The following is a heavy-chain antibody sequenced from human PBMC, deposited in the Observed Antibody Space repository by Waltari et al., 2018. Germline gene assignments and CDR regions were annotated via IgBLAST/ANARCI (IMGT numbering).Heavy chain of an antibody. D-gene: IGHD3-10*01. CDR2: INHSGST. J-gene: IGHJ6*02. CDR3: AATSYYYGSGSYYNDYYYYGMDV. V-gene: IGHV4-34*01. CDR1: GGSFSGYY. Sequence: QVQLQQWGAGLLKPSETLSLTCAVYGGSFSGYYWSWIRQPPGTGLEWIGEINHSGSTNYNPSLKSRVTISVDTSKNQFSLKLSSVTAADTAVYYCAATSYYYGSGSYYNDYYYYGMDVWGQGTTVTVSS.